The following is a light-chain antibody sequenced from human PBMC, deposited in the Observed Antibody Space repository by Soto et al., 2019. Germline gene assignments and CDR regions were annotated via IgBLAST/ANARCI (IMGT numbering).Light chain of an antibody. CDR1: SGHSSYA. CDR3: QTWGTGFSVV. CDR2: LNSAGSH. J-gene: IGLJ2*01. V-gene: IGLV4-69*01. Sequence: LVRTQSPSASASLGASVKLTRTLSSGHSSYAIAWHQQQPEKGPRYLMKLNSAGSHNKGDGIPDRFSGSSSGAERYLTISSLQSEDEADYYCQTWGTGFSVVFGGGTKLTVL.